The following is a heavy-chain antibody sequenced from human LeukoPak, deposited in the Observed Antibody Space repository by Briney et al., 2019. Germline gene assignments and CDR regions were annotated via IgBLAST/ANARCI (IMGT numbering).Heavy chain of an antibody. Sequence: KPSETLSLTCTVSAGSIRSYHWSWIRQSPGKGLEWIAYIHYSGRTNYNPSLKSRVTISVDPSKNQFSLRLSSVTAADTAVYYCASGSGWKDAFDFWGQGTMLTIFS. CDR2: IHYSGRT. D-gene: IGHD3-10*01. V-gene: IGHV4-59*01. CDR1: AGSIRSYH. CDR3: ASGSGWKDAFDF. J-gene: IGHJ3*01.